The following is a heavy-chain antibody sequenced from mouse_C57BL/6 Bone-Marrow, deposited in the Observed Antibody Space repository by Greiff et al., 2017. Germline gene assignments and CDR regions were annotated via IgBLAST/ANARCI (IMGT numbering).Heavy chain of an antibody. CDR2: IWSDGST. V-gene: IGHV2-6-1*01. Sequence: VQGVESGPGLVAPSQSLSITCTVSGFSLTSYGVHWVRQPPGKGLAWLVVIWSDGSTTYNSALKSRLSISKDNSKSQVFLKMNSLQTDDTAMYYCARHAYYSNYDYAMDYWGQGTSVTVSS. CDR1: GFSLTSYG. J-gene: IGHJ4*01. D-gene: IGHD2-5*01. CDR3: ARHAYYSNYDYAMDY.